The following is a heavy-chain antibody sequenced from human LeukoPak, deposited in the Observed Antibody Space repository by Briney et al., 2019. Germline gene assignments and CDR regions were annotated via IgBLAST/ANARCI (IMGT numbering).Heavy chain of an antibody. V-gene: IGHV3-23*01. CDR2: ISGSGGST. Sequence: GGSLRLSCAASGFTFSSYAMSWVRQAPGKGLEWVSAISGSGGSTYYADSVKGRFTISRDNSKNTLYLQMNSLRAEDTAVYYCAKDGGNWGLSRRYAYYFDYWGQGTLVTVSS. CDR3: AKDGGNWGLSRRYAYYFDY. D-gene: IGHD7-27*01. J-gene: IGHJ4*02. CDR1: GFTFSSYA.